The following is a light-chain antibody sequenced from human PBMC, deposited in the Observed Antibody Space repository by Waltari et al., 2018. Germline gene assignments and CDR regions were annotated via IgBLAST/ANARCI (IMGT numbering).Light chain of an antibody. CDR1: SPRTSY. CDR2: GKD. Sequence: SSELTQDPAVSVALGPTVRFTCPGDSPRTSYASWYQLKPGQAPVLVIYGKDKRPSGIPDRISGYSSGTTSSLTITGAQAEDEADYYCSSRNGRANQVVFAGGTKVTVL. J-gene: IGLJ3*02. CDR3: SSRNGRANQVV. V-gene: IGLV3-19*01.